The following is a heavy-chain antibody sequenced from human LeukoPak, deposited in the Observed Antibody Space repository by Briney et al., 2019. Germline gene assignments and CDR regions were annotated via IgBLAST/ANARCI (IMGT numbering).Heavy chain of an antibody. V-gene: IGHV4-39*07. CDR3: ASLYCSSTSCYPT. CDR2: IYYSGST. CDR1: GGSISSSSYY. J-gene: IGHJ5*02. D-gene: IGHD2-2*01. Sequence: SETLSLTCTVSGGSISSSSYYWGWIRQPPGKGLEWIGSIYYSGSTYYNPSLKSRVTISVDTSKNQFSLKLSSVTAADTAVYYCASLYCSSTSCYPTWGQGTLVTVSS.